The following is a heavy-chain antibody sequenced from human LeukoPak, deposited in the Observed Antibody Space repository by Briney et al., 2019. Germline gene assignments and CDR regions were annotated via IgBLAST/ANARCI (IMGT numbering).Heavy chain of an antibody. CDR3: AKDPISMIRADSYFDY. CDR2: IHYTTDDT. CDR1: GFSFSRYA. D-gene: IGHD3-10*01. V-gene: IGHV3-23*01. J-gene: IGHJ4*02. Sequence: GGSLRLSCAASGFSFSRYAMTWVRQAPGKGLEWVSSIHYTTDDTYYADSVKGRFTISRDNSKNTLYMQMNSLRAEDTAVYYCAKDPISMIRADSYFDYWGQGTLVTVSS.